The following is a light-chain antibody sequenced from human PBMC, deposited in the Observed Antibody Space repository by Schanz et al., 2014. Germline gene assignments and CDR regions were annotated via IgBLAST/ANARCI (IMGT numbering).Light chain of an antibody. CDR1: SSDVGAYNY. CDR3: AAWDNSLNGYV. Sequence: QSVLTQPPSASGSPGQSVTISCTGTSSDVGAYNYVSWYQQHPGKAPKLMIYEVTKRPSGVPDRFSGSKSGNTASLTVSGLQAEDEADYYCAAWDNSLNGYVFGTGTKLTVL. V-gene: IGLV2-8*01. J-gene: IGLJ1*01. CDR2: EVT.